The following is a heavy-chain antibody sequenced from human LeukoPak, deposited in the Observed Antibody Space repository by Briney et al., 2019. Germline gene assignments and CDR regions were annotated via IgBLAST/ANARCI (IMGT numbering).Heavy chain of an antibody. CDR1: GFTVSSNY. D-gene: IGHD5-18*01. CDR2: IYSADRT. J-gene: IGHJ4*02. V-gene: IGHV3-66*01. CDR3: ARDLVTYTATPY. Sequence: PGGSLRLSYAASGFTVSSNYMSWVRQAPGKGLEWVSVIYSADRTYYADSVKGRFTISRGNSTNTLFLHMNSLRAEDTAVYYCARDLVTYTATPYWGQGTLVTVSS.